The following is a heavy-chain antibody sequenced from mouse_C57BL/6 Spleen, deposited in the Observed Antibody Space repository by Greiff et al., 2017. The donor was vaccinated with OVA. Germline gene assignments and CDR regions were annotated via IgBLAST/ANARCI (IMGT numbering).Heavy chain of an antibody. CDR3: AREGTGTWYFDV. V-gene: IGHV1-52*01. CDR2: IDPSDSET. J-gene: IGHJ1*03. CDR1: GYTFTSYW. D-gene: IGHD4-1*01. Sequence: QVQLQQSGAELVRPGSSVKLSCKASGYTFTSYWMHWVKQRPIQGLEWIGNIDPSDSETHYNQKFKDKATLTVDKSSSTAYMQLSSLTSEDSAVYYCAREGTGTWYFDVWGTGTTVTVSS.